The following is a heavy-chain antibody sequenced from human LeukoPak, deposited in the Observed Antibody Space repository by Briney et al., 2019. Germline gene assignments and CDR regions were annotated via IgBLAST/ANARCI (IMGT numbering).Heavy chain of an antibody. CDR1: GGSISSSSYY. V-gene: IGHV4-39*07. J-gene: IGHJ6*03. CDR2: IYYSGST. Sequence: SETLSLTCTVSGGSISSSSYYWDWIREPPGKGLEWIGSIYYSGSTFYNPSLRSRVTISIDKSENQFSLNLNSVTAADPAMYYCARNGYYSMDVWGKGTTVTVSS. CDR3: ARNGYYSMDV.